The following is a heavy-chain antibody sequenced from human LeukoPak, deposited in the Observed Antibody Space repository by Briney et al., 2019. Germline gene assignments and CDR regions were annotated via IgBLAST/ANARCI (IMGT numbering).Heavy chain of an antibody. CDR2: ISYDGSNK. J-gene: IGHJ4*02. D-gene: IGHD6-13*01. Sequence: GGSLRLSCAASGFTFSSYGMHWVRQAPGKGLEWVAVISYDGSNKYYADSVKGRFTISRDNSKNTLYLQINSLRAEDTAVYYCAKDFGFHAGIAGDYWGQGTLVTVSS. CDR1: GFTFSSYG. V-gene: IGHV3-30*18. CDR3: AKDFGFHAGIAGDY.